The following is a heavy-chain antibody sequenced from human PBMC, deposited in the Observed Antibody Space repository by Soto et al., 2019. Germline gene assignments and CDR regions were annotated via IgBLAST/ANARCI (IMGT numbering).Heavy chain of an antibody. CDR2: INPFNPTGTST. Sequence: QVQLVQSGAEVKKPGASVKISCRASGYTFTNYYIHWVRQAPGQGLEWLGIINPFNPTGTSTNYAQRFQGRVTLTMDTSTSTVYTALSGLRSEDTAMFYCARDLAAAEHWGQGTLVIVSS. CDR3: ARDLAAAEH. D-gene: IGHD6-13*01. J-gene: IGHJ4*02. CDR1: GYTFTNYY. V-gene: IGHV1-46*01.